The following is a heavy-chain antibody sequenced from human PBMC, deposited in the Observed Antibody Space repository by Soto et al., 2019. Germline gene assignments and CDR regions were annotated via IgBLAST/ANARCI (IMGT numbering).Heavy chain of an antibody. CDR3: AKDLTRQLAYWLDP. CDR2: INAHSGGT. D-gene: IGHD6-6*01. Sequence: ASVNASCKASGFSFTGYYIHWLRQAPGQGLEWMGWINAHSGGTEYAQKFQGRVTLTRDTSIATAYLTLTSLTSDDTALYYCAKDLTRQLAYWLDPWGQGTQVTVSS. CDR1: GFSFTGYY. V-gene: IGHV1-2*02. J-gene: IGHJ5*02.